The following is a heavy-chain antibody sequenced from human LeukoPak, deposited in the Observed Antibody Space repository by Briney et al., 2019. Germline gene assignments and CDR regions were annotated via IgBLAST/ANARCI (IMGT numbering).Heavy chain of an antibody. J-gene: IGHJ5*02. Sequence: SVKVSCKASGGTFSSYAISWVRQAPGQGLEWMGGIIPIFGTANYAQKFQGRVTITADESTSTAYMELSSLRSEDTAVYYCARDPVYGDSYNWFDPWGQGTLVTVSS. V-gene: IGHV1-69*13. CDR3: ARDPVYGDSYNWFDP. CDR1: GGTFSSYA. CDR2: IIPIFGTA. D-gene: IGHD4-17*01.